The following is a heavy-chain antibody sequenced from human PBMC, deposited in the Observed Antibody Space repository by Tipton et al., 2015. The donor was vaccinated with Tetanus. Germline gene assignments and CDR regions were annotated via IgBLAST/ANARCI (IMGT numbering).Heavy chain of an antibody. J-gene: IGHJ4*02. CDR2: IASDGSNQ. V-gene: IGHV3-30*18. CDR3: ANFPVGDCSRGSCHIDY. Sequence: CAASGFTFSDYGMHWVRQAPGKGLEWVAVIASDGSNQHYAHSVKGRFTISRDNSKNTLYLQMNTLRPEDTAVYFCANFPVGDCSRGSCHIDYWGQGTLVTVSS. D-gene: IGHD2-15*01. CDR1: GFTFSDYG.